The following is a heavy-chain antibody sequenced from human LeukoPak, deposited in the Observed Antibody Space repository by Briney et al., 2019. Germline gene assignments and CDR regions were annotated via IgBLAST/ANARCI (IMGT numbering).Heavy chain of an antibody. J-gene: IGHJ4*02. CDR3: ASATLTLFDY. D-gene: IGHD1-26*01. CDR2: ISGSAGST. V-gene: IGHV3-23*01. CDR1: GFTFSSYG. Sequence: GGSLRLSCAASGFTFSSYGMSWVRQAPGKGLEWVSTISGSAGSTYYADSVKGRFTISRDNSKNTLYLQMNSLRAEDTAVYYCASATLTLFDYWGQGTLVTVSS.